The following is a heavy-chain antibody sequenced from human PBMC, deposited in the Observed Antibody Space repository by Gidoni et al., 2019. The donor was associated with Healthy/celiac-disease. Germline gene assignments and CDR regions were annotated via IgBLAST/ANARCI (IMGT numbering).Heavy chain of an antibody. J-gene: IGHJ4*02. V-gene: IGHV3-30*04. Sequence: QVQLVASGGGVVQPGRSLRLTCAASGFTFSSYAMHWVRQAPGKGLEWVAVISYDGSNKYYADSVKGRFTISRDNSKNTLYLQMNSLRAEDTAVYYCARVEIVVVPAAIRYWGQGTLVTVSS. D-gene: IGHD2-2*01. CDR3: ARVEIVVVPAAIRY. CDR2: ISYDGSNK. CDR1: GFTFSSYA.